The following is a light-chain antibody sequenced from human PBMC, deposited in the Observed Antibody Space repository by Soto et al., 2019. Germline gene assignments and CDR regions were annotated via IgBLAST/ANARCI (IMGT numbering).Light chain of an antibody. CDR3: FSYTSSGTYV. CDR2: EVS. CDR1: RSDVGNYKY. Sequence: QSAPTQPASVSGSPGQSITISCNGTRSDVGNYKYVSWYQQHPGKAPKLMIYEVSNRPSGVSNRFSRSKSGNTASLTISGLQAEDETVYYCFSYTSSGTYVFGTGTKVNVL. V-gene: IGLV2-14*01. J-gene: IGLJ1*01.